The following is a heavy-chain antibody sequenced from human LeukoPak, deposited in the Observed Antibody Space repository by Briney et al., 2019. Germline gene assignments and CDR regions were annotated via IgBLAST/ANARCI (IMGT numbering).Heavy chain of an antibody. CDR2: INPNSGGT. J-gene: IGHJ4*02. CDR1: GYTFTGYY. V-gene: IGHV1-2*02. D-gene: IGHD3-10*01. CDR3: ARAYYYGSGSFPLDY. Sequence: ASVKVSRKASGYTFTGYYMHWVRQAPGQGLEWMGWINPNSGGTNYAQKFQGRVTMTRDTSISTAYMELSRLRSDDTAVYYCARAYYYGSGSFPLDYWGQGTLVTVSS.